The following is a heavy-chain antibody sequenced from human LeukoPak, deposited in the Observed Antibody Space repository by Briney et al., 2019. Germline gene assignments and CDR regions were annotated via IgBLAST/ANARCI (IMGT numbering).Heavy chain of an antibody. CDR3: ARLVGLSTTASY. D-gene: IGHD5/OR15-5a*01. CDR2: INPTSGGT. Sequence: ASVKVSCKASGYTFIGYYLHWVRQAPGQGLEWMGWINPTSGGTNYAQKFQDRVTMTRDTSINTAYMELSRLTSDDTGVYYCARLVGLSTTASYWGQGTLVIVSS. J-gene: IGHJ4*02. CDR1: GYTFIGYY. V-gene: IGHV1-2*02.